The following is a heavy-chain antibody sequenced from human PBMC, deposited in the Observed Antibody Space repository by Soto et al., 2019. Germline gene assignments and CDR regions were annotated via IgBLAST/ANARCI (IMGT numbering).Heavy chain of an antibody. D-gene: IGHD1-20*01. Sequence: SLRLSCAASGFSFSDHAMHWVRRAPGKGLEWVARVAHDGTSKYYAGPVKGRFTISRDKPSNTLFLRMDSLDTEDTAVYYCARDNRITGIVAEIDPWGQGTLVTV. CDR1: GFSFSDHA. CDR2: VAHDGTSK. CDR3: ARDNRITGIVAEIDP. J-gene: IGHJ5*02. V-gene: IGHV3-30-3*01.